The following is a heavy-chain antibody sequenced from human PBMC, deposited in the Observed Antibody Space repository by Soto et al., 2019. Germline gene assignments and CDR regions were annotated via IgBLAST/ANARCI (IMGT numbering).Heavy chain of an antibody. V-gene: IGHV1-18*01. CDR1: GYTFTTYG. CDR3: ARDPYLGDHQY. CDR2: ISAYSGKT. J-gene: IGHJ4*02. D-gene: IGHD3-16*01. Sequence: QVQLVQSGGEVKKPGASVKVSCKTSGYTFTTYGISWVRQAPGQGLEWVGWISAYSGKTHYAQTFQGKVTMTTDTSTNTAYLELRSLSSDDTAVYYCARDPYLGDHQYWGQGTLVTVSS.